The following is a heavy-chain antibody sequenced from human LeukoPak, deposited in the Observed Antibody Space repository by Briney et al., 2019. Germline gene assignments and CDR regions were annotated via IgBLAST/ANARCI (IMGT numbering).Heavy chain of an antibody. Sequence: ASVKVSCKASGYTFTSYGISWVRQAPGQGLEWMGWISAYNGNTNYAQKLQGRVTMTTDTSTSTAYMELRSLRSDDTAVYYCARDNPYYDSSGYYFFDYWGQETLVTVSS. V-gene: IGHV1-18*01. CDR1: GYTFTSYG. J-gene: IGHJ4*02. D-gene: IGHD3-22*01. CDR3: ARDNPYYDSSGYYFFDY. CDR2: ISAYNGNT.